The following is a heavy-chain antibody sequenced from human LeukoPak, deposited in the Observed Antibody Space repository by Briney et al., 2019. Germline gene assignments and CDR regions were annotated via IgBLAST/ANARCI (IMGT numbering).Heavy chain of an antibody. Sequence: SVKVSCTASGYTFTGYYMHWVRQAPGQGLEWMGGIIPIFGTANYAQKFQGRVTITADKSTSTAYMELSSLRSEDTAVYYCARNYGGNPPYYYYMDVWGKGTTVTVSS. CDR3: ARNYGGNPPYYYYMDV. CDR2: IIPIFGTA. D-gene: IGHD4-23*01. CDR1: GYTFTGYY. J-gene: IGHJ6*03. V-gene: IGHV1-69*06.